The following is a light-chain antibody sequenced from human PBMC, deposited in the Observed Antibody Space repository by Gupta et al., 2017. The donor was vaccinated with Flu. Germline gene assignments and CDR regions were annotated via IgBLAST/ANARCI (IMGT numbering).Light chain of an antibody. Sequence: SSQLTQPPAISVALPQTLRLQGQGDSLRNSYASWYQQKPGRAPVLVIYAKNIRPSGIPDRFSGSSSGNTASLTITGAQAEDEADYYCNSRDSTDNHQAVFGGGTKLTVL. V-gene: IGLV3-19*01. CDR1: SLRNSY. J-gene: IGLJ2*01. CDR2: AKN. CDR3: NSRDSTDNHQAV.